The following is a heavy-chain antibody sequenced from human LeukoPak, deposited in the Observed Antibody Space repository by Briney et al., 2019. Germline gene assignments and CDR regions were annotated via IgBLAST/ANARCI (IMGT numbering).Heavy chain of an antibody. CDR1: GLTFSNYE. CDR3: ARSITDYGDYDSPIFDY. Sequence: PGGSLRLSCAASGLTFSNYEMNWVRQAPGKGLEWVSYISSSGTLMFYSDSVKGRFTISRDNASVSLQMNSLRAEDTALYYCARSITDYGDYDSPIFDYWGQGTLVTVSS. V-gene: IGHV3-48*03. J-gene: IGHJ4*02. CDR2: ISSSGTLM. D-gene: IGHD4-17*01.